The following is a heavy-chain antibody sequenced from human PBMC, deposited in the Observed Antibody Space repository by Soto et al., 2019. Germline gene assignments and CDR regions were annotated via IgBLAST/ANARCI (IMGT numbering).Heavy chain of an antibody. Sequence: QVQLVQSGAAVKKPGASVKVSCKASGYTFTSYGISWVRQAPGQGLEWMGWISAYNGNTNYAQKLQGRVTMTTDTSASVAYMERRSLRSDDTAVYYCARGKVAPNPTYGMDVWGQGTMVTVSS. CDR2: ISAYNGNT. V-gene: IGHV1-18*01. CDR3: ARGKVAPNPTYGMDV. J-gene: IGHJ6*02. D-gene: IGHD5-12*01. CDR1: GYTFTSYG.